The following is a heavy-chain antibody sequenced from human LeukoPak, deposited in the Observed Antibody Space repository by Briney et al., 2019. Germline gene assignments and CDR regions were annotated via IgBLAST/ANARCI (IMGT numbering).Heavy chain of an antibody. CDR3: ARDGPSYGGNCVFDH. J-gene: IGHJ4*02. CDR1: GFTFSSHW. D-gene: IGHD4-23*01. Sequence: GGSLRLSCAASGFTFSSHWMNWVRQAPGKGLGWVANIKQDASEKNYVDSVKGRFIISRDNAKNSLYLQINSLRAEDTAIYYCARDGPSYGGNCVFDHWGQGTLVTVSS. CDR2: IKQDASEK. V-gene: IGHV3-7*01.